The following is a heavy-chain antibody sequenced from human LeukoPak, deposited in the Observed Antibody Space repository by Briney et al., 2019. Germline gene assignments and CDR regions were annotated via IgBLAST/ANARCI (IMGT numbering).Heavy chain of an antibody. V-gene: IGHV1-8*03. CDR1: GYTFSSHG. CDR3: ARMWSYGDSENWFDP. Sequence: GASVKVSCKASGYTFSSHGINWVRQAPGQGLEWMGWMNPKSGDTGYAQKFQGRVSITKNTAISTAYMELSSLRSDDTAVYYCARMWSYGDSENWFDPWGQGTLVTVSS. CDR2: MNPKSGDT. J-gene: IGHJ5*02. D-gene: IGHD4-17*01.